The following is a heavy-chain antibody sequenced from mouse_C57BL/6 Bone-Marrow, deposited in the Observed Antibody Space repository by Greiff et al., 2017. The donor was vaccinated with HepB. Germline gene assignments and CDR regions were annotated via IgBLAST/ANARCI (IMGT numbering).Heavy chain of an antibody. CDR1: GYTFTDYE. CDR2: IDPETGGT. Sequence: QVQLQQSGAELVRPGASVTLSCKASGYTFTDYEMHWVKQTPVHGLEWIGAIDPETGGTAYNQKFKGKAILTADKSSSTAYMELRSLTSEDAAVYYWTRRGVVAPGDYWGQGTTLTVSS. V-gene: IGHV1-15*01. CDR3: TRRGVVAPGDY. J-gene: IGHJ2*01. D-gene: IGHD1-1*01.